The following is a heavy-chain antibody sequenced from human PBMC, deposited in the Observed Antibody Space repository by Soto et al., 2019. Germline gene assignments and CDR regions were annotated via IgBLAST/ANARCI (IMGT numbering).Heavy chain of an antibody. CDR2: IKQDGSEK. V-gene: IGHV3-7*01. J-gene: IGHJ6*02. CDR1: GFTFSSYW. Sequence: GGSLRLSCAASGFTFSSYWMSWVRQAPGKGLEWVANIKQDGSEKYYVDSVKGRFTISRDNAKNTLYLQMNSLRAEDTAVYYCARGTASIAARWYYYYVMDVWGQGTTVTVSS. D-gene: IGHD6-6*01. CDR3: ARGTASIAARWYYYYVMDV.